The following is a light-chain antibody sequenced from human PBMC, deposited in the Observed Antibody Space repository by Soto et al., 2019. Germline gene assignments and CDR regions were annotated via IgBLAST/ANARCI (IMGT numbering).Light chain of an antibody. Sequence: EVVLTQSPGTLSLSPWERATLSCRARQSVSSSYLAWYQQKPGQAPRLLIYGASTRATGIPGRFSGSGSGTDFTLTISRLEPEDLAVYYCQQYGSSPRTFGQGTKVDIK. V-gene: IGKV3-20*01. CDR1: QSVSSSY. CDR2: GAS. CDR3: QQYGSSPRT. J-gene: IGKJ1*01.